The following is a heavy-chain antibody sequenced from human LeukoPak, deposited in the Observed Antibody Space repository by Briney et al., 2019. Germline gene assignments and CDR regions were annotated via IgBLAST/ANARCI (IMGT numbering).Heavy chain of an antibody. Sequence: GGSLRLSCAASGFTFSSYAMSWVRQAPGKGLEWVSAISGSGGSTYYADSVKGRFTISRDNSKNTLYLQMNSLRAEDTAVYYCARCITMIVDAFDIRGQGTMVTVSS. D-gene: IGHD3-22*01. CDR1: GFTFSSYA. CDR3: ARCITMIVDAFDI. J-gene: IGHJ3*02. V-gene: IGHV3-23*01. CDR2: ISGSGGST.